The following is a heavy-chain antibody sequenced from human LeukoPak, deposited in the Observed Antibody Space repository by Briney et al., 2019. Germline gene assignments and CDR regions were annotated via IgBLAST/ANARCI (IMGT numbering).Heavy chain of an antibody. J-gene: IGHJ6*03. Sequence: ASVKVSCKASGYTFTNYDISWVRQAPGQGLEWMGRISPYNGNTNYAQKFQGRVTMTTHTSTSTAYMELRSLRSDDTAVYYCATDHRQSSSSSYYYYMDVWGTGTTVTVSS. D-gene: IGHD6-6*01. CDR1: GYTFTNYD. CDR3: ATDHRQSSSSSYYYYMDV. V-gene: IGHV1-18*01. CDR2: ISPYNGNT.